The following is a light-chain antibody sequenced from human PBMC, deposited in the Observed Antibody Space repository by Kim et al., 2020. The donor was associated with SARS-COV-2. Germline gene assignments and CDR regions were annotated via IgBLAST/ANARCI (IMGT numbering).Light chain of an antibody. J-gene: IGLJ2*01. V-gene: IGLV3-19*01. CDR3: NSRDSSGNHHVV. CDR2: GKN. CDR1: SLRTYY. Sequence: SSELTQDPAVSVALGQTVRITCQGDSLRTYYANWYQQKPGQAPVLVIYGKNNRPSGIPDRFSGSSSGNTASLTITGAQAEDEADYYCNSRDSSGNHHVVF.